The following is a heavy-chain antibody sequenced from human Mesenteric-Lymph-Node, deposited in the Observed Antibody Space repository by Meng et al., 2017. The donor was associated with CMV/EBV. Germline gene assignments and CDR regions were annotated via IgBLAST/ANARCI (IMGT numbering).Heavy chain of an antibody. CDR2: ISGSGGST. J-gene: IGHJ4*02. CDR1: GFTFNSYA. D-gene: IGHD6-13*01. V-gene: IGHV3-23*01. Sequence: CAASGFTFNSYAMSWVRQAPGKGLEWVSAISGSGGSTYYADSVKGRFTISRDNSKNTLYLQMNSLRAEDTAVYYCANLGSNWSNFDYWGQGTLVTVSS. CDR3: ANLGSNWSNFDY.